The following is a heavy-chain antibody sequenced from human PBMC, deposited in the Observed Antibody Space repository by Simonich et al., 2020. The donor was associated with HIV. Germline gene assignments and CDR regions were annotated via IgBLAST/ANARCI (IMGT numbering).Heavy chain of an antibody. D-gene: IGHD6-13*01. J-gene: IGHJ1*01. Sequence: QVQLQQWGAGLLKPSETLSLTCAVYGGSFSGYYWSWIRQPPGKGLEWIGEINHSRSTNYNPSRKSRVTISVDTSKNQFSLKLSSVTAADTAVYYCARLTAGGLGEYFQHWGQGTLVTVSS. V-gene: IGHV4-34*01. CDR1: GGSFSGYY. CDR2: INHSRST. CDR3: ARLTAGGLGEYFQH.